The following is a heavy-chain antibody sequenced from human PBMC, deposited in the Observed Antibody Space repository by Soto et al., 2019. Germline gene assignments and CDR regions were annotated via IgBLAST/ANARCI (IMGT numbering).Heavy chain of an antibody. D-gene: IGHD6-19*01. Sequence: GGSLRLSCAASGFTFSSYEMNWVRQAPGKGLEWVSYISSSGSTIYYADSVKGRFTISRDNAKNSLYLQMNSLRAEDTAVYYCARDFGISSGWLGPEYYYCYGMDVWGQGTTVTVSS. V-gene: IGHV3-48*03. CDR3: ARDFGISSGWLGPEYYYCYGMDV. J-gene: IGHJ6*02. CDR2: ISSSGSTI. CDR1: GFTFSSYE.